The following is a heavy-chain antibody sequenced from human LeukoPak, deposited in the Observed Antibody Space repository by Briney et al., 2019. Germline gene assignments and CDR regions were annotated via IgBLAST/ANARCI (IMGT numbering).Heavy chain of an antibody. CDR2: NSCSSTHT. Sequence: GGSLRLSCAVSGFPFRDFYMRCIRHAPGKGRECVLYNSCSSTHTNYADSVRRRFTISRDNAKNSLYVQMHSVRAEDTPVYYLARDRHRRYFDSWGQRTLVTVSS. J-gene: IGHJ4*02. V-gene: IGHV3-11*06. D-gene: IGHD1-14*01. CDR3: ARDRHRRYFDS. CDR1: GFPFRDFY.